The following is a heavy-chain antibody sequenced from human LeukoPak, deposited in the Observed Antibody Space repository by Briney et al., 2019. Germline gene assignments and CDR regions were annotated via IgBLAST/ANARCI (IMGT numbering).Heavy chain of an antibody. CDR1: GYTFTSYG. CDR3: ARGLGAARLLDP. V-gene: IGHV1-18*01. J-gene: IGHJ5*02. D-gene: IGHD6-6*01. CDR2: ISTYNGYT. Sequence: GASVKVSCKASGYTFTSYGISWVRQAPGQGLEWMGWISTYNGYTNYAQRVQGRVTMTTDTSTSTAYMELRSLRSDDTAVYYCARGLGAARLLDPWGQGTLVTVSS.